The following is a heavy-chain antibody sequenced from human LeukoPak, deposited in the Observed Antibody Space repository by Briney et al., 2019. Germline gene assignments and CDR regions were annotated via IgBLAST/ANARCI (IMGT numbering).Heavy chain of an antibody. CDR1: GYTLTGYY. J-gene: IGHJ3*02. CDR3: ARVQSGSYQGAFDI. D-gene: IGHD1-26*01. Sequence: GASVRVSCKASGYTLTGYYLNWVRQAPGQGLEWMGWINPNSGGTNYAQKFQDRVTMTRDTSISTAYMDLSRLRSDDTAVYYCARVQSGSYQGAFDIWGQGTMVTVSS. V-gene: IGHV1-2*02. CDR2: INPNSGGT.